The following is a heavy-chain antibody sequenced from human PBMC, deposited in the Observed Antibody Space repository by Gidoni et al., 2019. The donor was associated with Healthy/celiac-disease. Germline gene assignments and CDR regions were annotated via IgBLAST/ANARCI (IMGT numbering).Heavy chain of an antibody. V-gene: IGHV3-64D*08. CDR3: VKGAGGFDWLSWGFDY. CDR1: GFTFSSYA. Sequence: EVQLVESGGGLVQPGGSLRLSCSASGFTFSSYAMHWVRQAPGKGLEYVSAISSNGGSTYYADSVKGRFTISRDNSKNTLYLQMSSLRAEDTAVYYCVKGAGGFDWLSWGFDYWGQGTLVTVSS. J-gene: IGHJ4*02. CDR2: ISSNGGST. D-gene: IGHD3-9*01.